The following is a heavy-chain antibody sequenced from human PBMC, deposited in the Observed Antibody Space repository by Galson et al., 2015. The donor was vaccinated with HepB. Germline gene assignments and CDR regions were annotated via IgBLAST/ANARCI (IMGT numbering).Heavy chain of an antibody. Sequence: SLRLSCAASGFTFGDYAMHWVRQAPGKGLEWVSGISWDSGNIGYADSVRGRFTISRDNAKNSLYLQMNSLRTEDTALFFCAKDRERILVVPATWGQGTLVTVSS. CDR2: ISWDSGNI. V-gene: IGHV3-9*01. CDR1: GFTFGDYA. CDR3: AKDRERILVVPAT. J-gene: IGHJ4*02. D-gene: IGHD2-2*01.